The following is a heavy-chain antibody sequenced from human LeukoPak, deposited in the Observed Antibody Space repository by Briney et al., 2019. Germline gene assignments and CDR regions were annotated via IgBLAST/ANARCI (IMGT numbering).Heavy chain of an antibody. CDR3: ARDLLTPRRATITGPAPFDY. CDR1: GYTLTELS. Sequence: ASVKVSCKVSGYTLTELSMHWVRQAPGKGLEWMGGFDPEDGETIYAQKFQGRVTMTEDTSTDTAYMELSSLRSEDTAVYYCARDLLTPRRATITGPAPFDYWGQGTLVTVSS. V-gene: IGHV1-24*01. J-gene: IGHJ4*02. D-gene: IGHD5-12*01. CDR2: FDPEDGET.